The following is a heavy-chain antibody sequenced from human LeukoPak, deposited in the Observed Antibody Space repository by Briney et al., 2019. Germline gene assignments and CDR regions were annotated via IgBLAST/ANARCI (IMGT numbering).Heavy chain of an antibody. Sequence: QAGGSLRLSCAASGFTLSNNYMSWVRQTPGGGLEWVSVIYRGGSTYYADAVKGRFSISRDISTNTLYLQMNSLRAEDTAVYYCARDLTSGWYLARYYHYGMDVWGQGTTVTVSS. J-gene: IGHJ6*02. CDR1: GFTLSNNY. CDR2: IYRGGST. V-gene: IGHV3-66*01. CDR3: ARDLTSGWYLARYYHYGMDV. D-gene: IGHD6-19*01.